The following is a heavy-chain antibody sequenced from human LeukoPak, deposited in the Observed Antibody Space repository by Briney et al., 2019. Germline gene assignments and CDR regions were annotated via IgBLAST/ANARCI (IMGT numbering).Heavy chain of an antibody. CDR2: IYYSGRT. D-gene: IGHD3-22*01. CDR1: GGSISSYY. V-gene: IGHV4-59*08. J-gene: IGHJ3*02. CDR3: ARPFYYDSSGSAGAFDI. Sequence: PSETLSLTCTVSGGSISSYYWSWIRQPPGKGLEWTGYIYYSGRTNSNPSLKSRVTISEDTSKNQFSLKLSSVTAADTAVYYCARPFYYDSSGSAGAFDIWGQGTMVTVSS.